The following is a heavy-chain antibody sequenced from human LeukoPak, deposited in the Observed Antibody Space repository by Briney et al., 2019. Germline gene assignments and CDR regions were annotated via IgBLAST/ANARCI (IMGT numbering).Heavy chain of an antibody. CDR1: GYTFTKYG. D-gene: IGHD3-16*02. CDR3: ARTSYVWGSYRSDDAFDF. Sequence: ASVKVSCKASGYTFTKYGISWVRQAPGQGLEWMGWISAYKGNTNYRQKVQDRVTMTTDTSTSTAYMELRSLRSDDTAVYYCARTSYVWGSYRSDDAFDFWGQGTIVTVSS. V-gene: IGHV1-18*01. CDR2: ISAYKGNT. J-gene: IGHJ3*01.